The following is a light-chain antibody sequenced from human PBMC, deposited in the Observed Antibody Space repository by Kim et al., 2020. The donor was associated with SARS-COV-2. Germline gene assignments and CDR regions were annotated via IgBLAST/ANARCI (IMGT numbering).Light chain of an antibody. V-gene: IGKV3-20*01. J-gene: IGKJ3*01. Sequence: PGERATLSCRASQSVSSSYLAWYQQKPGQAPRLLIYGASSRATGIPDRFSGSGSGTDFTLTISRLEPEDFAVYYCQQYGSSLVFTFGPGTKVDIK. CDR2: GAS. CDR1: QSVSSSY. CDR3: QQYGSSLVFT.